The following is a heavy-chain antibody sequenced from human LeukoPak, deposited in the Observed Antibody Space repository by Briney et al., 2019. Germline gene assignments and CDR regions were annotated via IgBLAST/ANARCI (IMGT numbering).Heavy chain of an antibody. CDR2: IYTSGTT. CDR3: ARPGSSTPGAFDI. D-gene: IGHD2-2*01. CDR1: GGSISSYS. J-gene: IGHJ3*02. Sequence: PSETLSLTCTVSGGSISSYSWTWIWQPPGKALEWIGYIYTSGTTDYNPSLKSRVTISVDTSKNQFSLKLTSVTAADAAVYYCARPGSSTPGAFDIWGQGTMVTVSS. V-gene: IGHV4-4*09.